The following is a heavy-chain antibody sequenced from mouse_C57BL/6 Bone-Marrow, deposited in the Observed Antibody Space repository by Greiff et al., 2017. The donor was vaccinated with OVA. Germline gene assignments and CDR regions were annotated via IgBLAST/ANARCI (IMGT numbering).Heavy chain of an antibody. D-gene: IGHD1-1*01. J-gene: IGHJ1*03. CDR1: GFTFSGFW. V-gene: IGHV11-2*01. Sequence: EVQGVETGGGLVQPGGSRGLSCEGSGFTFSGFWMSWVRQTPGKTLEWIGDINSDGSAINYAPSIKDRFTIFRDNDKSTLYLQMSNVRSEDTATYFCMRKYYGSYWYFDVWGTGTTVTVSS. CDR3: MRKYYGSYWYFDV. CDR2: INSDGSAI.